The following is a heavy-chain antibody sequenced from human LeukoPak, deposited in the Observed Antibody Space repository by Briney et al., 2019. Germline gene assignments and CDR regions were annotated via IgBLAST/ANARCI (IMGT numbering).Heavy chain of an antibody. V-gene: IGHV4-59*01. Sequence: SETLSLTCTVSGGSISSYYWSWIRQPPGKGLEWIGYIYYSGSTNYNPSLRTRVTISVDTSKNQFSLKLTSVTAADTAVYYCARDFPSYGMDVWGQGTTVTVSS. CDR2: IYYSGST. CDR1: GGSISSYY. CDR3: ARDFPSYGMDV. J-gene: IGHJ6*02.